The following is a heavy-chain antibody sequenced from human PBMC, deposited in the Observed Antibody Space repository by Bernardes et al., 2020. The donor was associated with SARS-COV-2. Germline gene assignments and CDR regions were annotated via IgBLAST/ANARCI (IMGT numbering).Heavy chain of an antibody. V-gene: IGHV4-39*01. Sequence: SEPLSLTCTVSGGSISSSNYYWGWLRQPPGKGLEWIGSFDSSGPSYYNPSLQSRVRASVDTAKNEISPRLIFVTAADTGVYYWAGSSLGIDLYIGGLRSWDYGMDVWGQGTTVTVAS. CDR3: AGSSLGIDLYIGGLRSWDYGMDV. CDR1: GGSISSSNYY. J-gene: IGHJ6*02. CDR2: FDSSGPS. D-gene: IGHD2-2*03.